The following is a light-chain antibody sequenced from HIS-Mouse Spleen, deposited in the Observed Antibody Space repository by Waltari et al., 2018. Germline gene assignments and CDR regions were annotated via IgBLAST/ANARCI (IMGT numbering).Light chain of an antibody. V-gene: IGLV3-27*01. CDR2: KDS. Sequence: SYELTQPSSVSVSPGQTARITCSGDVLAKKYARWFQQKPGQAPVLVIYKDSERPKGIPERFSGSSSGTTVTLTISGAQVEDEADYYCYSAADNNRVFGGGTKLTVL. J-gene: IGLJ3*02. CDR1: VLAKKY. CDR3: YSAADNNRV.